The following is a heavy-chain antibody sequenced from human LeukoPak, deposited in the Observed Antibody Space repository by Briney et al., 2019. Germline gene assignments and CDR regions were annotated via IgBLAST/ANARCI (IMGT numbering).Heavy chain of an antibody. Sequence: GESLKISCKGSGYSFTSYWVGWVRQMPGKGLEWMGIIYPGDSDTRYSPSFQGQVTISADKSISTAYLQWSSLKASDTAMYYCARPNSHDFWSGYYVYWGQGTLVTVSS. CDR3: ARPNSHDFWSGYYVY. CDR2: IYPGDSDT. CDR1: GYSFTSYW. V-gene: IGHV5-51*01. J-gene: IGHJ4*02. D-gene: IGHD3-3*01.